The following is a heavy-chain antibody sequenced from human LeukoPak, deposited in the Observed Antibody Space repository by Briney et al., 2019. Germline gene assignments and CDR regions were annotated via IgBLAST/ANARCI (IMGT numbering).Heavy chain of an antibody. CDR3: ARGGDFWSGYSEY. CDR2: ISYDGSNK. CDR1: GFTFSSYA. Sequence: GGSLRLSCAASGFTFSSYAMHWVRQAPGKGLEWVAVISYDGSNKYYADSVKGRFTISRDNSKNTLYLQMNSLRAEDAAVYYCARGGDFWSGYSEYWGQGTLVTVSS. D-gene: IGHD3-3*01. J-gene: IGHJ4*02. V-gene: IGHV3-30-3*01.